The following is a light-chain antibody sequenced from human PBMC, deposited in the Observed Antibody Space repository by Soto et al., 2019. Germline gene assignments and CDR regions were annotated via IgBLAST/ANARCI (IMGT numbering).Light chain of an antibody. J-gene: IGLJ3*02. CDR3: AAWDDSLSGPNWI. CDR2: TSD. CDR1: SSNIGTNY. V-gene: IGLV1-47*01. Sequence: QSVLTQPPSASGTPGQRVTISCSGSSSNIGTNYIYWYQHLPGVAPKLLIYTSDQRPSGVPDRFSCSKSGTSASLAISGLRSEAEDDYYCAAWDDSLSGPNWIFGGGTKLTVL.